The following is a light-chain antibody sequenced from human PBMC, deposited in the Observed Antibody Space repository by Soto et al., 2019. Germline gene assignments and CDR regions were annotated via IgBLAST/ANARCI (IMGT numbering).Light chain of an antibody. CDR2: AAS. CDR1: QSVRSY. Sequence: DIQMTQSPSSLSASVGDRVTITCRASQSVRSYLNWYQQKPGKAPKVLIYAASSLQSGVPSRFSGSGSGTDFTLTISSLQPDDLATYYCQQYSSYWTFGQGTKVDIK. V-gene: IGKV1-39*01. J-gene: IGKJ1*01. CDR3: QQYSSYWT.